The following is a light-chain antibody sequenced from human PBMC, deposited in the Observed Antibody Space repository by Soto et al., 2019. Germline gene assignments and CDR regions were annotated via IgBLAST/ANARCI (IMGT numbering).Light chain of an antibody. CDR1: SSNVGGYNY. J-gene: IGLJ2*01. CDR2: EVS. Sequence: QSALTQPPSASGSPGQSVTISCSVTSSNVGGYNYVSWYQQHPGKAPKLMIYEVSKRPSGVPDRFSGSKSGNTASLNVSGLQAEDEADYYCSSYAGSNNFVFGGGTKLTVL. V-gene: IGLV2-8*01. CDR3: SSYAGSNNFV.